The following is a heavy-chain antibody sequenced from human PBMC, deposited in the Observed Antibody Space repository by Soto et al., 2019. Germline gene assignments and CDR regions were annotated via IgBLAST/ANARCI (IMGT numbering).Heavy chain of an antibody. J-gene: IGHJ6*02. CDR3: AAVPAATPDYYYYGMDV. CDR2: IYPGDSDT. V-gene: IGHV5-51*01. CDR1: GYSFTSYW. Sequence: GESLKISCKGSGYSFTSYWIGWVRQMPGKXLEWMGIIYPGDSDTRYSPSFQGQVTISADKSISTAYLQWSSLKASDTAMYYCAAVPAATPDYYYYGMDVWGQGTTVTVSS. D-gene: IGHD2-2*02.